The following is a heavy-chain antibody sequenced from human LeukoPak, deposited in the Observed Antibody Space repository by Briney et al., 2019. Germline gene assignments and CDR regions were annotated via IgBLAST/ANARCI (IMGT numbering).Heavy chain of an antibody. J-gene: IGHJ5*02. V-gene: IGHV2-5*02. Sequence: SGPTLVKPTQTLTLTCTFSGFSLSTSGVGVGWIRQPPGKALEWLALIYWDDDKRYSPSLKSRLTITKDTSKNQVVLTMTNMDPVDTATYYCAHRLRSWKKSNNWFDPWGQGTLVTVSS. CDR1: GFSLSTSGVG. CDR2: IYWDDDK. D-gene: IGHD2-15*01. CDR3: AHRLRSWKKSNNWFDP.